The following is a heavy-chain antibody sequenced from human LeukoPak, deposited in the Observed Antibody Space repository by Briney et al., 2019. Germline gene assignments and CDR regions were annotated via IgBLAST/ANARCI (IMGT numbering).Heavy chain of an antibody. D-gene: IGHD2-2*01. J-gene: IGHJ4*02. CDR1: GHSISSNYY. Sequence: PSETLSLTCAVSGHSISSNYYWGWIRQPPGKGLEWIGSIYHNGETYYSPSLKSRVTMSVDTSKNQFSLKLNSVITADTAVYYCARQIDREVPVDSDHWGQGTLVTVSS. V-gene: IGHV4-38-2*01. CDR3: ARQIDREVPVDSDH. CDR2: IYHNGET.